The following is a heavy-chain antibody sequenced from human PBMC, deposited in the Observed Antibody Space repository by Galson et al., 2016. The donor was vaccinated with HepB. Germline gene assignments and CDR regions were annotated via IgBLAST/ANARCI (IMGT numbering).Heavy chain of an antibody. D-gene: IGHD7-27*01. CDR1: GYRFTSYW. CDR2: MHPGDSDT. CDR3: ATRTGETGYSFDI. J-gene: IGHJ3*02. V-gene: IGHV5-51*01. Sequence: QSGAEVKKPGESLKISCKGSGYRFTSYWIGWVRQMPGKGLEWMGIMHPGDSDTRYSPSFQGQVTISADESTNTAYLQWSGLKASATAMYYCATRTGETGYSFDIWGQGTMVNVSS.